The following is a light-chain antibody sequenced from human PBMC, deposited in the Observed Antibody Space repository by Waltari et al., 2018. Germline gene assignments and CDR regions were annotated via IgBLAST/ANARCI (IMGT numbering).Light chain of an antibody. CDR2: AGT. Sequence: QSALTQPASVSGSPGQSITISCTGSSTDLGSSTLVSWYQHHPDKAPKLLIYAGTARPSGTSHRFSCSKSGNTASLTISTLQAEDEADYYCFSYADGRSLVFGGGTKLTVL. J-gene: IGLJ2*01. CDR1: STDLGSSTL. CDR3: FSYADGRSLV. V-gene: IGLV2-23*01.